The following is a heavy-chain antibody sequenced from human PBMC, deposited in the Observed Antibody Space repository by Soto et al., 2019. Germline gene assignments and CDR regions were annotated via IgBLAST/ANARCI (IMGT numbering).Heavy chain of an antibody. CDR3: ARGVWLSEYYFDY. CDR1: GGSISSGDYY. Sequence: SSETLSLTCTVSGGSISSGDYYWSWIRQPPGKGLEWIGYIYYSGSTYYNPSLKSRVTISVDTSKNQFSLKLSSVTAADTAVYYCARGVWLSEYYFDYWGQGTLVTVSS. V-gene: IGHV4-30-4*01. CDR2: IYYSGST. J-gene: IGHJ4*02. D-gene: IGHD3-9*01.